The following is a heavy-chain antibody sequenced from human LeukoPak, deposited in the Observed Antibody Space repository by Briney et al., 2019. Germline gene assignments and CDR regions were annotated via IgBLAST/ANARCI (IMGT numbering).Heavy chain of an antibody. J-gene: IGHJ4*02. V-gene: IGHV3-30*02. D-gene: IGHD2-2*02. CDR1: GFTLSGYA. CDR2: IQYDGSNK. CDR3: AGYNCSSTTCYTGGFDY. Sequence: GGSLRLSCAASGFTLSGYAMHWVRQAPGKGLEWVAFIQYDGSNKYGDSMKGRFTISRDNSKNTLYLQMNSLRAEDTAVYYCAGYNCSSTTCYTGGFDYWGQGTLVTVSS.